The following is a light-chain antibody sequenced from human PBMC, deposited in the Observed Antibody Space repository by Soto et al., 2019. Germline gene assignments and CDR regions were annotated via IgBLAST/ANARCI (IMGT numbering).Light chain of an antibody. CDR1: SSDVGGYNY. CDR2: EVS. V-gene: IGLV2-14*01. J-gene: IGLJ3*02. CDR3: SSYTRSSTWV. Sequence: QSVLTQPASVSGSPGQAITISCTGTSSDVGGYNYVSWYQQHPGKAPKLMIYEVSNRPSGVSNRFSGSKSGNTASLTISELQAEDEADYYCSSYTRSSTWVFGGGTKLTVL.